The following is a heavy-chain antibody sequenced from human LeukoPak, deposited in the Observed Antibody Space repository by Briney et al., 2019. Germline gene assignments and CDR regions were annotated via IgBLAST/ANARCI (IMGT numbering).Heavy chain of an antibody. D-gene: IGHD2-2*01. CDR3: ARDWGGDIVVVPAATESTGFDP. J-gene: IGHJ5*02. V-gene: IGHV1-2*02. Sequence: ASVKVSCKASGYTFSGYYMHWVRQAPGQGLEWMGWINPNSGGTDYAQKFQGRVTMARDTSTSTVYMELSSLRSEDTAVYYCARDWGGDIVVVPAATESTGFDPWGQGTLVTVSS. CDR2: INPNSGGT. CDR1: GYTFSGYY.